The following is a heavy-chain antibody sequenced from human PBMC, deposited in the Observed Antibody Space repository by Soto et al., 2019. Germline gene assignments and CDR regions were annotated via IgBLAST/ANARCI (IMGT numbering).Heavy chain of an antibody. CDR3: AKDILLYSSRTYGMDV. J-gene: IGHJ6*02. Sequence: EVQLVESGGGLVQPGRSLRLSCAASGFTFDDYAMHWVRQAPGKGLEWVSGISWNSGSIGYADSVKGRFTISRDNAKNSLYLQINSLRAEDTALYYCAKDILLYSSRTYGMDVWGQGTTVTVSS. V-gene: IGHV3-9*01. CDR1: GFTFDDYA. CDR2: ISWNSGSI. D-gene: IGHD6-13*01.